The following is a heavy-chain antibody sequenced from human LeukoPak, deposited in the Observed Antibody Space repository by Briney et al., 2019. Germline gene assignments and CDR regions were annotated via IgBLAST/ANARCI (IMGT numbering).Heavy chain of an antibody. CDR1: GGTFSSYA. Sequence: SVKVSCKASGGTFSSYAISWVRQAPGQGLEWMGGIIPIFGTANYAQKFQGRVTITADKSTSTAYMELSSLRSEDTAVYYCARGAAPQYYYYYYMDVWGKGTTVTVSS. CDR2: IIPIFGTA. V-gene: IGHV1-69*06. CDR3: ARGAAPQYYYYYYMDV. D-gene: IGHD6-6*01. J-gene: IGHJ6*03.